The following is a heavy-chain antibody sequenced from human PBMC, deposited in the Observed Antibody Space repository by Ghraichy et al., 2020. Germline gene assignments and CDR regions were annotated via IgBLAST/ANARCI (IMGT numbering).Heavy chain of an antibody. CDR1: GFTFSSYG. D-gene: IGHD3-22*01. CDR2: IRYDGSNK. J-gene: IGHJ5*02. Sequence: GGSLRLSCAASGFTFSSYGMHWVRQAPGKGLEWVAFIRYDGSNKYYADSVKGRFTISRDNSKNTLYLQMNSLRAEDTAVYYCAKDMFTMIVVVSGGFDPWAQGTLVTVSS. CDR3: AKDMFTMIVVVSGGFDP. V-gene: IGHV3-30*02.